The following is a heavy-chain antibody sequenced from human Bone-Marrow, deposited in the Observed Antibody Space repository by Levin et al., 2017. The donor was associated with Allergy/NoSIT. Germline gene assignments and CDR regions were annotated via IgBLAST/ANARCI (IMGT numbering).Heavy chain of an antibody. V-gene: IGHV3-33*01. CDR2: IWYSGSNK. CDR3: ARDPHRTGDFGGRLDY. CDR1: GFTFSGFA. J-gene: IGHJ4*02. D-gene: IGHD7-27*01. Sequence: GGSLRLSCAASGFTFSGFAMHWVRQAPGKGLEWVAVIWYSGSNKEYAGSVKGRFTISRDNSKNTLYLQMNSLRAEDTAVYYCARDPHRTGDFGGRLDYWGQGNLVVVSS.